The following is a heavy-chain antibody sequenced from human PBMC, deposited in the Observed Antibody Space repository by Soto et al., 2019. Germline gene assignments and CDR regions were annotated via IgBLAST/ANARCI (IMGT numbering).Heavy chain of an antibody. CDR1: GGSISSSY. V-gene: IGHV4-59*01. D-gene: IGHD4-17*01. CDR2: VYYSGTT. J-gene: IGHJ4*02. Sequence: KPSETLSLTCSVSGGSISSSYWSWIRQPPGKRLEWIGYVYYSGTTNYNPSLKSRVTISVDLSKNQFSLRLSSVTTADTALYYCARTTAVPNTLRSRYFFDYWGQGTLVTVSS. CDR3: ARTTAVPNTLRSRYFFDY.